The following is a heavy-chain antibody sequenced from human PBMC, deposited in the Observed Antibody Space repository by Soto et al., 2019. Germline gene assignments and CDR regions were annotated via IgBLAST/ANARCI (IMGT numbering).Heavy chain of an antibody. CDR1: GFTFSSYA. J-gene: IGHJ6*02. V-gene: IGHV3-23*01. D-gene: IGHD6-13*01. Sequence: GGSLRLSCAASGFTFSSYAMSWVRQAPGKGLEWVSAISGSGGSTYYADSVKGRFTISRDNSKNTLYLQMNSLRAEDTAVYYCAKEERIAAAGPLYYGMDVWGRGTTVTVSS. CDR3: AKEERIAAAGPLYYGMDV. CDR2: ISGSGGST.